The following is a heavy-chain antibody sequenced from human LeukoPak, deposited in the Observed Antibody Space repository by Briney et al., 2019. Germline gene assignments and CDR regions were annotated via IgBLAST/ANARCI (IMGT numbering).Heavy chain of an antibody. D-gene: IGHD4-17*01. J-gene: IGHJ3*02. CDR1: GGSIRSYH. V-gene: IGHV4-38-2*02. Sequence: PSETLSLTCTVSGGSIRSYHWSWIRQPPGKGLEWIGSIYHSGSTYYNPSLKSRVTISVDTSKNQFSLKLSSVTAADTAVYYCARAARPLTVLDAFDIWGQGTMVTVSS. CDR2: IYHSGST. CDR3: ARAARPLTVLDAFDI.